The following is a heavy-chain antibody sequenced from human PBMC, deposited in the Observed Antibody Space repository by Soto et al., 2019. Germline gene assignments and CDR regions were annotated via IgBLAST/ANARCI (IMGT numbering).Heavy chain of an antibody. J-gene: IGHJ5*02. V-gene: IGHV1-18*01. CDR1: GYTFTSYG. Sequence: GASVKVSCKASGYTFTSYGISWVRQAPGQGLEWMGWISAYNDNTNYAQKLQGRVTMTTDTSTSTAYMELRSLRSDDTSVYYCARSWIQLWSRHNWFDPWGQGTLVTVSS. D-gene: IGHD5-18*01. CDR3: ARSWIQLWSRHNWFDP. CDR2: ISAYNDNT.